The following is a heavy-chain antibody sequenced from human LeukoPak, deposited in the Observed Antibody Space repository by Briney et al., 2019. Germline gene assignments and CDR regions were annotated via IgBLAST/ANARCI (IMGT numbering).Heavy chain of an antibody. Sequence: GGSLRLSCAASGFTFSSYWMSWVRQAPGKGLEWVANIKQDGSEKYYVDSVKGRFTISRDNAKNSLYLQMNSLRAEDTAVYYCATKYYYDSSGTNMGAFDIWGQGTMVTVSS. CDR1: GFTFSSYW. CDR2: IKQDGSEK. D-gene: IGHD3-22*01. V-gene: IGHV3-7*01. CDR3: ATKYYYDSSGTNMGAFDI. J-gene: IGHJ3*02.